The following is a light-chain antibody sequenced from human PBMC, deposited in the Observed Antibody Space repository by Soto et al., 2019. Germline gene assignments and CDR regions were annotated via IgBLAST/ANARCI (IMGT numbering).Light chain of an antibody. Sequence: QSALTQPRSVSGSPGQSVTISCTGTSTDFGGYNYVSRYQQHPGKVPKLMLYDVSKRPSGVPDRFSGSKSGNTASLTISGLQAEDGADYYCCSYAGRDTLYVFGSGTKVTVL. J-gene: IGLJ1*01. V-gene: IGLV2-11*01. CDR1: STDFGGYNY. CDR3: CSYAGRDTLYV. CDR2: DVS.